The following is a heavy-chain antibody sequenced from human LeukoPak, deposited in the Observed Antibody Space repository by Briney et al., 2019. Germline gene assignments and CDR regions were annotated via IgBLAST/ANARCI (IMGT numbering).Heavy chain of an antibody. CDR3: ARVTSPYYDILTVDFDY. CDR1: GFTFSSYS. D-gene: IGHD3-9*01. J-gene: IGHJ4*02. Sequence: PGGSLRLSCAASGFTFSSYSMNWVRQAPGKGLEWVSSISSSSSYIYHADSVKGRFTISRDNAKSSLCLQMNSLRAEDTAVYYCARVTSPYYDILTVDFDYWGQGTLVTVSS. CDR2: ISSSSSYI. V-gene: IGHV3-21*01.